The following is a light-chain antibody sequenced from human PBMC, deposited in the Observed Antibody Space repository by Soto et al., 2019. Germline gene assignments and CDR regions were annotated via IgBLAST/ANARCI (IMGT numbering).Light chain of an antibody. CDR1: QSVNNN. Sequence: EIVMTQFPSTLSASPWERITLSLRASQSVNNNLAWYQQKPGQAPRLLIYGASTRAAGIPASFSGSGSGTEFTLTISSLQSEDFGVYYCQHYNRWPLTFGGGTKVDIK. J-gene: IGKJ4*01. CDR2: GAS. CDR3: QHYNRWPLT. V-gene: IGKV3-15*01.